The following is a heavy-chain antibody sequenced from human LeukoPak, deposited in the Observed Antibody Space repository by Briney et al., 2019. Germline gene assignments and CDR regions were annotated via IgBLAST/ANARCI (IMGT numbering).Heavy chain of an antibody. CDR2: IHPRDSDI. CDR1: GDRITSYW. Sequence: GESLKISCKGSGDRITSYWIGWVRQMPGKGLEWMGVIHPRDSDIRYSPSFQGQATISADESITTAYLQWSSLKVSDSAMYYCATSRGAYTWFDPWGQGTLVIVSS. D-gene: IGHD2-21*01. V-gene: IGHV5-51*01. CDR3: ATSRGAYTWFDP. J-gene: IGHJ5*02.